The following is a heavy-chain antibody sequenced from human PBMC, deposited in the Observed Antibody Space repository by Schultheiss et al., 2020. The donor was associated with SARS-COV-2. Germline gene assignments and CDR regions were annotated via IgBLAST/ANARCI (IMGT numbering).Heavy chain of an antibody. CDR3: AGGLGRGFFDH. V-gene: IGHV3-35*01. CDR2: VSWNGSRT. J-gene: IGHJ4*02. Sequence: GESLKISCAASGFTFSNSDMNWVHQAPGKGLEWVSGVSWNGSRTHYADSVKGRLIISRDNSRNTLYLQTNSLRAEDTAVYYCAGGLGRGFFDHWGQGTPVTVSS. D-gene: IGHD3/OR15-3a*01. CDR1: GFTFSNSD.